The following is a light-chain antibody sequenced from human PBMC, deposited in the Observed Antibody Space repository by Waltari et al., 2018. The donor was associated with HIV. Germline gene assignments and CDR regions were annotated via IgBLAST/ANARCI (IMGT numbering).Light chain of an antibody. CDR3: HSADSSGNYVYG. V-gene: IGLV3-25*03. CDR2: KDT. J-gene: IGLJ1*01. CDR1: GLPKQF. Sequence: SYELTQSPSVSVSPGQTARITCSGDGLPKQFAYWYQQKPGQAPVLVIYKDTERPSGSSERFSGSSSGTTVTLTISGVQAEDEADYYCHSADSSGNYVYGFGTGTKVTVL.